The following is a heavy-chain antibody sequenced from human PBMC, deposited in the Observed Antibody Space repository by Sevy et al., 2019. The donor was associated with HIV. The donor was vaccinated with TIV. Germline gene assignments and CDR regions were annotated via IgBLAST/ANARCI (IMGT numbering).Heavy chain of an antibody. CDR3: AREVGGFNWRPYYFDS. CDR2: IKQDESEK. Sequence: GGFLRLSCAASGFTFSDYWMSWVRQSPGKGLEWVATIKQDESEKYYVDSVKGRFAISRDNVKNSVSLQMNGLRVEDTALYYCAREVGGFNWRPYYFDSWGQGTLVTVSS. CDR1: GFTFSDYW. J-gene: IGHJ4*02. V-gene: IGHV3-7*01. D-gene: IGHD3-3*01.